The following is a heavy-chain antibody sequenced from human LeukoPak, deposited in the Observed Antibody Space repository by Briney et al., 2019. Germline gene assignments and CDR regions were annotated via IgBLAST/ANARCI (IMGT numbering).Heavy chain of an antibody. D-gene: IGHD3-3*01. CDR1: GGTFSSYA. J-gene: IGHJ6*02. CDR2: IIPIFGTA. V-gene: IGHV1-69*13. Sequence: SVKVSCKASGGTFSSYAISWVRQAPGQGLEWMGGIIPIFGTANYAQKFQGRVTITADESTSTAYMELSSLGSEDTAVYYCARGPYYDFWSGYYTGDYYYGMDVWGQGTTVTVSS. CDR3: ARGPYYDFWSGYYTGDYYYGMDV.